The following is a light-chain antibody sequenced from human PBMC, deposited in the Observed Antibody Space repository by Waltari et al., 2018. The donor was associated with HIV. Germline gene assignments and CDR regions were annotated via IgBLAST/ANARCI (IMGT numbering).Light chain of an antibody. Sequence: QSVLTQSPSASKTPGQRVLMSCSGTNSNVGNNFFSWFQQVPGGAPKLVIYRNDRLPSGVPDRFSAAKSGSSASLAISGLQSDDEADYFCASWDDKLSHWVFGGGTKLTV. J-gene: IGLJ3*02. CDR1: NSNVGNNF. CDR2: RND. CDR3: ASWDDKLSHWV. V-gene: IGLV1-47*01.